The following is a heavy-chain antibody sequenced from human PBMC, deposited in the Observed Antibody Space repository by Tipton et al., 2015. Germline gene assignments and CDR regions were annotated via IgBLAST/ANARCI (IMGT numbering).Heavy chain of an antibody. V-gene: IGHV1-2*02. CDR3: ARGGGRSWFDY. CDR1: GYIFTTHY. J-gene: IGHJ5*01. D-gene: IGHD6-25*01. CDR2: INPTSGDT. Sequence: QSGPEGKEPGTSLKVTCTASGYIFTTHYFHWVRQAPGQGLEWMGWINPTSGDTFYAQNFLGRVTLTRDTSTSTVYMELTSLTSDDTAIYYCARGGGRSWFDYWGQGTLVSVSS.